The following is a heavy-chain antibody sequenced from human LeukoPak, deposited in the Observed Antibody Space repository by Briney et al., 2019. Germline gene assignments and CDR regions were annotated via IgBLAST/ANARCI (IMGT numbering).Heavy chain of an antibody. V-gene: IGHV3-30*03. D-gene: IGHD3-10*01. CDR1: GFTFSNYG. CDR2: ILYDGSYK. Sequence: PGGSLRLSCAASGFTFSNYGMHWVRQAPGKGLEWVAVILYDGSYKYYADSVKGRFTISRDNSKNTLYLQMNSLRAEDTAVYYCARGPSDYFDYWGQGTLVTVSS. J-gene: IGHJ4*02. CDR3: ARGPSDYFDY.